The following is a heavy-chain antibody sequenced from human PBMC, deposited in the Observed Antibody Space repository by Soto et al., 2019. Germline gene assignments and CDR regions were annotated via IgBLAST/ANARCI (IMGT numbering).Heavy chain of an antibody. CDR3: ARPSRGPVPADDYYYYMDV. V-gene: IGHV1-18*01. D-gene: IGHD2-2*01. Sequence: QVQLVQSGAEVKKPGASVKVSCKASGYTFTSYGISWVRQAPGQGLEWMGWISAYNGNTNYAQKLQGRVTMTTDTSTCSAYLELRSLRSDDTAVYYCARPSRGPVPADDYYYYMDVWGKGTTGTVSS. J-gene: IGHJ6*03. CDR2: ISAYNGNT. CDR1: GYTFTSYG.